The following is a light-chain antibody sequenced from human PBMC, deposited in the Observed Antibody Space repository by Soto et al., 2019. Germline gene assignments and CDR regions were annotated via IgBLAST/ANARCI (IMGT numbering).Light chain of an antibody. Sequence: EIVMTQSPATLSVSPGDRATLSCRASQSVSSNLGWYQQKPGQAPRLLIYGASTRASGIPARFSGSVSGTDFTLTISSLQSEDFALYFCQQDNTWPLTFGGGTRVEI. V-gene: IGKV3-15*01. J-gene: IGKJ4*01. CDR1: QSVSSN. CDR2: GAS. CDR3: QQDNTWPLT.